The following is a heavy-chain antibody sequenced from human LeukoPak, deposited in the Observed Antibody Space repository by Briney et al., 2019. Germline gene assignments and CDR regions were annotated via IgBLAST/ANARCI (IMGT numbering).Heavy chain of an antibody. D-gene: IGHD3-22*01. V-gene: IGHV4-4*07. CDR3: ARDLGVWRDSSGYYLLDY. CDR1: GGSISSYY. Sequence: TSETLSLTCTVSGGSISSYYWSWIRQPAGKGLEWIGRIYTSGSTNYNPSLKSRVTMSVDTSKNQFSLKLSSVTAADTAVYYCARDLGVWRDSSGYYLLDYWGQGTLVTVSS. CDR2: IYTSGST. J-gene: IGHJ4*02.